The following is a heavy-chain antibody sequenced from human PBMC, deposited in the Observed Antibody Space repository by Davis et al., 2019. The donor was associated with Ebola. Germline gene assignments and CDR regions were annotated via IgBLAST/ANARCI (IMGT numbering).Heavy chain of an antibody. V-gene: IGHV3-21*04. J-gene: IGHJ6*02. Sequence: GESLKISCAASGFTFSSYSMNWVRQAPGKGLEWVSSISSSSSYIYYADSVKGRFTISRDDSKNSAYLQMNSLKTEDTAVYYCTSAFSGYCSSTSCYDYYYYGMDVWGQGTTVTVSS. CDR2: ISSSSSYI. D-gene: IGHD2-2*01. CDR1: GFTFSSYS. CDR3: TSAFSGYCSSTSCYDYYYYGMDV.